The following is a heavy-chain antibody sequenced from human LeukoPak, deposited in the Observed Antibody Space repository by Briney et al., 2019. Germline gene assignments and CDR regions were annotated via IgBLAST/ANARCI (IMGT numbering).Heavy chain of an antibody. CDR1: GFAVSSNH. Sequence: GGSLRLSCAASGFAVSSNHMTWVRQSPGKGLEWVSVLPSDGGAIYADSVKGRFTISRDNSKNTLYLQMNSLRAEDTAVYYCAKDKVEWLLYDAFDIWGQGTMVTVSS. V-gene: IGHV3-66*01. CDR3: AKDKVEWLLYDAFDI. D-gene: IGHD3-3*01. J-gene: IGHJ3*02. CDR2: LPSDGGA.